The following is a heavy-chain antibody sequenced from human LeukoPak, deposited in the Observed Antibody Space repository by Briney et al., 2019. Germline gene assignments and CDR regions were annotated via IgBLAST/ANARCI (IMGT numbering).Heavy chain of an antibody. D-gene: IGHD6-19*01. Sequence: ASVKVSCKASGYTFTGYYMHWVRQAPGQGLEWMGRINPNSGGTNYAQKFQGRVTMTRDTSISTAYLELSRLRSDDTAVYYCAIFGVAGTAATDYWGQGTLVTVSS. CDR1: GYTFTGYY. CDR3: AIFGVAGTAATDY. CDR2: INPNSGGT. J-gene: IGHJ4*02. V-gene: IGHV1-2*06.